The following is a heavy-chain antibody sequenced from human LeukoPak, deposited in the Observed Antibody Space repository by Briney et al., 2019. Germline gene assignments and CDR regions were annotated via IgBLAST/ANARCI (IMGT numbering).Heavy chain of an antibody. Sequence: GGSLRLSCAASGFTFSSYGMHWVRQAPGKGLEWVSAISGSGGSTYYADSVKGRFTISRDNSKNTLYLQMNSLRAEDTAVYYCAKALYYDSSGYYDYWGQGTLVTVSS. CDR3: AKALYYDSSGYYDY. CDR1: GFTFSSYG. J-gene: IGHJ4*02. CDR2: ISGSGGST. V-gene: IGHV3-23*01. D-gene: IGHD3-22*01.